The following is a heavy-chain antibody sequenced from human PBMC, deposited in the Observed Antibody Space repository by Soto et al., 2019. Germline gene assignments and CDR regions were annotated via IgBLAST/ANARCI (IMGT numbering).Heavy chain of an antibody. CDR1: GGTFSSYA. Sequence: QVQLVQSGAEVKKPGSSVKVSCKASGGTFSSYAISWVRQAPGQGLEWMGGIIPIFGTANYAQKFQGRVTITADKSMSTAYMELSSLRSEDTAVYYCARIDVVPAAIRHYYYYGMDVWGQGTTVTVSS. D-gene: IGHD2-2*02. CDR3: ARIDVVPAAIRHYYYYGMDV. V-gene: IGHV1-69*06. CDR2: IIPIFGTA. J-gene: IGHJ6*02.